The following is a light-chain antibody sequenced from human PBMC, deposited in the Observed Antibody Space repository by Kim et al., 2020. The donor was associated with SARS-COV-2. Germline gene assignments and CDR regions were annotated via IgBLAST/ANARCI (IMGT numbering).Light chain of an antibody. V-gene: IGLV3-21*04. CDR3: QVWDSRSDHRV. CDR1: NIGSKS. Sequence: SYELTQPPSVSVAPGKTARITCGGNNIGSKSVHWYQQKPGQAPVLVIYYDSDRPSGNPERFSGSNSGNTATLTISRVEAGDEADYYCQVWDSRSDHRVFGGGTQLTVL. J-gene: IGLJ3*02. CDR2: YDS.